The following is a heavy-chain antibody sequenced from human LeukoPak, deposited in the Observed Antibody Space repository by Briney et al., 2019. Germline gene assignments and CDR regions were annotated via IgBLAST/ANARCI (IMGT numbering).Heavy chain of an antibody. CDR3: ARGAMMITSGGVIVPRYSWFDP. CDR2: IYYSGST. J-gene: IGHJ5*02. CDR1: GGSISSGGYY. V-gene: IGHV4-31*03. Sequence: PSETLSLTCTVSGGSISSGGYYWSWIRQHPGKGLEWIGYIYYSGSTYYNPSLKSRVTISVDTSKNQFSLKLSSVTAADTAVYYCARGAMMITSGGVIVPRYSWFDPWGQGTLVTVSS. D-gene: IGHD3-16*02.